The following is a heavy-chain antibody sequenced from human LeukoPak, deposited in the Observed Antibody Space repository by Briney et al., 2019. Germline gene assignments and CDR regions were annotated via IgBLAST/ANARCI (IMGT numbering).Heavy chain of an antibody. V-gene: IGHV3-11*01. CDR3: AKERGVITAYYFDY. Sequence: GGSLRLSCAASGFTFSDYYMSWIRQAPGKWLERVSYISSSGSPINYADSVKGRFTISRDNAKNTVYLQMNSLRGEDTAVYYCAKERGVITAYYFDYWGQGTLVTVSS. J-gene: IGHJ4*02. CDR2: ISSSGSPI. CDR1: GFTFSDYY. D-gene: IGHD3-10*01.